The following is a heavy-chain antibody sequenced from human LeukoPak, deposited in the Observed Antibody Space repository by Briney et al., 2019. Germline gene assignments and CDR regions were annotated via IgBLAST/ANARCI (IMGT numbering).Heavy chain of an antibody. V-gene: IGHV5-51*01. J-gene: IGHJ4*02. D-gene: IGHD3-3*01. Sequence: GESLKISCKGSGYSFTSYWIGWVGQMPGKGLEWMGIIYPGDSDTRYSPSFQGQVTISADKSISTAYLQWSSLKASDTAMYYCARIYDFWSGYLSYYFDYWGQGTLVTVSS. CDR3: ARIYDFWSGYLSYYFDY. CDR1: GYSFTSYW. CDR2: IYPGDSDT.